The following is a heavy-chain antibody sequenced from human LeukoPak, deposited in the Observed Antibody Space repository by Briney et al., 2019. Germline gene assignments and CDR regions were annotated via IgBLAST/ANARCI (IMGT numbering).Heavy chain of an antibody. CDR2: IGGSGDNT. D-gene: IGHD3-22*01. V-gene: IGHV3-23*01. CDR3: AKGSYYDSSGSFYFDY. J-gene: IGHJ4*02. Sequence: GGSLRLSCAASGFTVITSYMSWVRQAPGKGLEWVSGIGGSGDNTYYADSVKGRFTISRDNSKNTLYVQVNSLGTEDTAAYYCAKGSYYDSSGSFYFDYWGQGTLVTVSS. CDR1: GFTVITSY.